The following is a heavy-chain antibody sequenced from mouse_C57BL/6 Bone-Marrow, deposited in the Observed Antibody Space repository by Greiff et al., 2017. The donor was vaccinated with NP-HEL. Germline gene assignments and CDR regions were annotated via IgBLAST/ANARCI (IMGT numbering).Heavy chain of an antibody. CDR2: ISSGGSYT. J-gene: IGHJ3*01. V-gene: IGHV5-6*01. CDR1: GFTFSSYG. CDR3: ASPYDYDVAWFAY. Sequence: VHLVESGGDLVKPGGSLKLSCAASGFTFSSYGMSWVRQTPDKRLEWVATISSGGSYTYYPDSVKGRFTLSRDNAKNTLYLQMSSLTSEDTAMYYCASPYDYDVAWFAYWGQGTLVTVSA. D-gene: IGHD2-4*01.